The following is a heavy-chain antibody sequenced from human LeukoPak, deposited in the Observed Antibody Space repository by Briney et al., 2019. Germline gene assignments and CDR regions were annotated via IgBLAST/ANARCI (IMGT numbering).Heavy chain of an antibody. CDR3: ARVTLPPSSGSYYNVPIPYYYGMDV. CDR2: IIPIFGTA. J-gene: IGHJ6*02. D-gene: IGHD3-10*01. CDR1: GGTFSSYA. Sequence: ASVKLSCKASGGTFSSYAISWVRQAPGQGLEWMGGIIPIFGTANYAQKFQGRVTITADESTSTAYMELSSLRSEDTAVYYCARVTLPPSSGSYYNVPIPYYYGMDVWGQGTTVTVSS. V-gene: IGHV1-69*13.